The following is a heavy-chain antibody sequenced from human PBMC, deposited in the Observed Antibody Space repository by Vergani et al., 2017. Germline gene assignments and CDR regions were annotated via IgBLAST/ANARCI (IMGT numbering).Heavy chain of an antibody. Sequence: QVQLVESGGGVVQPGRSLRLSCAASGFTFNQYGMHWVRQAPGKGLEWVAVTRYDGNNKQYADSVKGRFTISRDNSKSTMYLQMKSLRDEDTGVCYCARDVLLLYNRFDRWGEGTLVTVSS. D-gene: IGHD1-14*01. CDR1: GFTFNQYG. J-gene: IGHJ5*02. CDR2: TRYDGNNK. CDR3: ARDVLLLYNRFDR. V-gene: IGHV3-33*01.